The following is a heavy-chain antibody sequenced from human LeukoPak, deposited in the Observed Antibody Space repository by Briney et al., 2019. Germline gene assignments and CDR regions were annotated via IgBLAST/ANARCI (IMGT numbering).Heavy chain of an antibody. V-gene: IGHV3-33*01. CDR1: GFTFSIYG. CDR2: IWYDGSNK. J-gene: IGHJ4*02. CDR3: ARGSNGGAPSPYYFDY. D-gene: IGHD3-16*01. Sequence: GRSLRLSCAASGFTFSIYGMHWVRQAPGKGLEWVAVIWYDGSNKYYADSVKGRFTISRDNSKNTLYLQMNSLRAEDTAVYYCARGSNGGAPSPYYFDYWGQGTLVTVSS.